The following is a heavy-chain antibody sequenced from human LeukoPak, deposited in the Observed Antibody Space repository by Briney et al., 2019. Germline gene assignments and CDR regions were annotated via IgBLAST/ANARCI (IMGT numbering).Heavy chain of an antibody. D-gene: IGHD5-18*01. Sequence: GGSLRLSCAASGFTFSSYSMNWVRQAPGKGLEWVSSISSSSSYIYYADSVKGRFTISRDNAKNSLYLQMTSLRVEDTAVYFCARLSSGVTIFADWGQGALVTVSS. J-gene: IGHJ4*02. V-gene: IGHV3-21*01. CDR1: GFTFSSYS. CDR2: ISSSSSYI. CDR3: ARLSSGVTIFAD.